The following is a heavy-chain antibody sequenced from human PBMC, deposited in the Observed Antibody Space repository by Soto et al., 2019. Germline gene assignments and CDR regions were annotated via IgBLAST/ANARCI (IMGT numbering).Heavy chain of an antibody. CDR3: AKVKGAAGIYYYYYGMDV. Sequence: SETLSLTCTVSGGSISSGGYYWSWIRQHPGKGLEWIGYIYYSGSTYYNPSLKSRVTISVDTSKNQFSLKLSSVTAADTAVYYCAKVKGAAGIYYYYYGMDVWGQGTTVTVSS. V-gene: IGHV4-31*03. CDR1: GGSISSGGYY. CDR2: IYYSGST. D-gene: IGHD6-13*01. J-gene: IGHJ6*02.